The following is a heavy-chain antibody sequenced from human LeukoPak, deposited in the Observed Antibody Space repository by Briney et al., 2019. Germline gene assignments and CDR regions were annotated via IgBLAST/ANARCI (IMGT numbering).Heavy chain of an antibody. V-gene: IGHV3-53*01. Sequence: GGSLRLSCAASGFTVITNDMTWVRQAPGKGLEWVSVLYSDGNTKYADSVQGRFTISRDNSKNTLYLEMNSLSPDDTAVYYCARGVEPLAANTLAYWGQGTLFTVSS. CDR1: GFTVITND. D-gene: IGHD1-14*01. CDR2: LYSDGNT. CDR3: ARGVEPLAANTLAY. J-gene: IGHJ4*02.